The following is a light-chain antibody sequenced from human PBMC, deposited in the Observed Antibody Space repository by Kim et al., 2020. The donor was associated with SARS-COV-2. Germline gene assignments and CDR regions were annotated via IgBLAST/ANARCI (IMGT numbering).Light chain of an antibody. Sequence: APGKAARITWGGNNIGSKSVHWYQQKPGQAPVLVIYYDSDRPSGIPERFCGSNSGNTDTLTMSRGEAGDEADYYCQVWDSSSDHVVFGGGTQLTVL. CDR1: NIGSKS. V-gene: IGLV3-21*04. CDR3: QVWDSSSDHVV. J-gene: IGLJ2*01. CDR2: YDS.